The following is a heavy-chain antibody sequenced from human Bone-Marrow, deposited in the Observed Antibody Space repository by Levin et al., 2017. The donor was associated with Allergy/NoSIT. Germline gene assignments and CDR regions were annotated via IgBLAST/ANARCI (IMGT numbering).Heavy chain of an antibody. V-gene: IGHV1-69*04. CDR3: ASRPAATYYYYYGMDA. D-gene: IGHD2-2*01. CDR2: IIPLLVTV. CDR1: EGTFSNYA. Sequence: SVKVSCKASEGTFSNYAINWVRQAPGQGLEWMGRIIPLLVTVNYAQKFQGRVTFTADISTSTAYMDLSSLTSEDTAVYYCASRPAATYYYYYGMDAWGQGTTVTVSS. J-gene: IGHJ6*02.